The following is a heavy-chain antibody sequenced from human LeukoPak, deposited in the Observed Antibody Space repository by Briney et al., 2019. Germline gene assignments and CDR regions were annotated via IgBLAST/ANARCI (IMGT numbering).Heavy chain of an antibody. D-gene: IGHD7-27*01. V-gene: IGHV4-39*07. Sequence: SETLSLTCTVSGGSISSGTYFWGWIRQPPGNGLEWIGSVSYSGSTYYNPSLKSRVTVSVDTSKNQFSLKLSSVTAADTAVYYCARDLLGRGDYYYYMDVWGKGTTVTVSS. CDR3: ARDLLGRGDYYYYMDV. J-gene: IGHJ6*03. CDR1: GGSISSGTYF. CDR2: VSYSGST.